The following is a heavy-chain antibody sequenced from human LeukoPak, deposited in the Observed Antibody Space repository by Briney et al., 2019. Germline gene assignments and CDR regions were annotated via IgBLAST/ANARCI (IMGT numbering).Heavy chain of an antibody. CDR2: ISSSSSNI. J-gene: IGHJ6*03. CDR1: GFTFRNYG. V-gene: IGHV3-21*05. CDR3: AKGAYYMDV. Sequence: PGGSLRLSCAASGFTFRNYGMNWVRQAPGKGLEWVSYISSSSSNIVYADSVKGRFTISRDNSKNTLYLQMNSLRAEDTAVYYCAKGAYYMDVWGKGTTVTVSS.